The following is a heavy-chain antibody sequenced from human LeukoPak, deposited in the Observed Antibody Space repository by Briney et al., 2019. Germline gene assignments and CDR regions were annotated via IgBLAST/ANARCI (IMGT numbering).Heavy chain of an antibody. CDR2: ISSSSSYI. CDR1: GFTFSSYS. D-gene: IGHD3-3*01. CDR3: ARCRTGFLEWFDAFDI. Sequence: GGSLRLSCAASGFTFSSYSMNWVRQAPGKGLEWVSSISSSSSYIYYADSVKGRFTISRDNAKNSLYLQMNSLRAKDTAAYYCARCRTGFLEWFDAFDIWGQGTMVTVSS. J-gene: IGHJ3*02. V-gene: IGHV3-21*01.